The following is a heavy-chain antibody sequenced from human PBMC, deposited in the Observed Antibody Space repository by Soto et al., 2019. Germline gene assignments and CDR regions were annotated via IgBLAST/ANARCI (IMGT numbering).Heavy chain of an antibody. CDR2: ISSGSSNI. CDR1: GFACRSYN. V-gene: IGHV3-21*01. Sequence: EVQLVESGGGLVKPGGSLTLSCAAPGFACRSYNMNWVRQAPGKGLEWVVSISSGSSNIYYADSVKGLFTISKDNAKNSLLLQMDSLRAKDSAFYYCASATVVAATFDFWGQGTLVTVSS. D-gene: IGHD2-15*01. J-gene: IGHJ4*02. CDR3: ASATVVAATFDF.